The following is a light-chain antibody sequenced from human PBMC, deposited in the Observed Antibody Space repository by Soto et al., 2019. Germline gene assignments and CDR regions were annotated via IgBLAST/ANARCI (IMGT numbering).Light chain of an antibody. J-gene: IGKJ1*01. Sequence: MQMTQSTSTLSASGGDRVIITCRASQSISSWVAWYQKEAGRAPKLLNYAASSLESGVPSRFSSSGSGKEFTLTISRLQPDDLATYYCQQYNSFWTFGQGTKVDIK. CDR2: AAS. V-gene: IGKV1-5*01. CDR3: QQYNSFWT. CDR1: QSISSW.